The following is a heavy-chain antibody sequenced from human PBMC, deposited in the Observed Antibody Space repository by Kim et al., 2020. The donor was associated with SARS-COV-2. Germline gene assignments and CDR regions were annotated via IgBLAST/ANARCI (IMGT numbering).Heavy chain of an antibody. D-gene: IGHD2-21*02. CDR2: ISGSGTVT. J-gene: IGHJ6*02. Sequence: GGSLRLSCAVSGFTSSIFAVSWVRQAPGKGLEWISVISGSGTVTYYADSMEGRFTVSKDESKNTMYLQISSLTVDDSAVYYCAHACGGGCYSGTFYVALDVWGQGTTVTVSS. CDR1: GFTSSIFA. CDR3: AHACGGGCYSGTFYVALDV. V-gene: IGHV3-23*01.